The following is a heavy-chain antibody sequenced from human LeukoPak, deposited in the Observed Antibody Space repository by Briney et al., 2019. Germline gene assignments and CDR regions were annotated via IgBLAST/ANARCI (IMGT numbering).Heavy chain of an antibody. J-gene: IGHJ4*02. V-gene: IGHV3-49*04. Sequence: GGSLRLFCTASGFTFGDYAMSWVRQAPGKGLEWVGFIRSKAYGGTTEYAASVKGRFTISRDDSKSIAYLQMNSLKTEDTAVYYCTRAISDTVVVLEDDYWGQGTLVTVSS. CDR2: IRSKAYGGTT. D-gene: IGHD2-2*01. CDR1: GFTFGDYA. CDR3: TRAISDTVVVLEDDY.